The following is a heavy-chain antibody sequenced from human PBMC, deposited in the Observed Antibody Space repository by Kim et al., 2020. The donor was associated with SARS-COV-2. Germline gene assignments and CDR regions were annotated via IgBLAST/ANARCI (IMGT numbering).Heavy chain of an antibody. CDR3: ASGEQQWVRLDS. Sequence: SVKVSCKDSGAAFSHHAIHWVRQAPGQGLEWIGGIIPFVGVTKYAEKFQGRVTLTADEDTYTAFMEVTSLTSDDTAVYYCASGEQQWVRLDSWGQGTLVTVSS. D-gene: IGHD1-26*01. CDR2: IIPFVGVT. CDR1: GAAFSHHA. V-gene: IGHV1-69*10. J-gene: IGHJ4*02.